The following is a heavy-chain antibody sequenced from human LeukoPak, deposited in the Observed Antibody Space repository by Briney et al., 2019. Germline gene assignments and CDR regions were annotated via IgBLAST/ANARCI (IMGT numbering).Heavy chain of an antibody. J-gene: IGHJ5*02. CDR3: ARQRFEWSPVWFGASEYNWFDP. Sequence: SETLSLTCTVSGGSISSYYWSWIRQPPGKGLVWIGYIYYSGSTNYNPSLKSRVTISVDTSKNQFSLKLSSVTAADTAVYYCARQRFEWSPVWFGASEYNWFDPWGQGTLVTVSS. D-gene: IGHD3-10*01. CDR1: GGSISSYY. CDR2: IYYSGST. V-gene: IGHV4-59*08.